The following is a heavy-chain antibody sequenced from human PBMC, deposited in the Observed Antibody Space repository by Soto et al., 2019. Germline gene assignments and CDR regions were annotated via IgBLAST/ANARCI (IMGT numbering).Heavy chain of an antibody. Sequence: ASVKVSRKVSGYTLTELPMHWVRQAPGKGLEWMGGFDPEDGETIYAQKFQGRVTMTEDTSTDTAYMELSSLRSEDTAVYYCATAKMTTVAGGLDYYCMDVWGQGTTVTV. V-gene: IGHV1-24*01. CDR1: GYTLTELP. CDR2: FDPEDGET. J-gene: IGHJ6*02. D-gene: IGHD4-17*01. CDR3: ATAKMTTVAGGLDYYCMDV.